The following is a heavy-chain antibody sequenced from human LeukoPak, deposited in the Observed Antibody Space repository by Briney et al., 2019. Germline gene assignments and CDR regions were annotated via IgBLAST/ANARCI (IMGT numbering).Heavy chain of an antibody. J-gene: IGHJ4*02. D-gene: IGHD3-22*01. CDR3: AREGVDYYDSSGYYSPGPIDY. CDR1: GGSISSYY. V-gene: IGHV4-59*01. Sequence: SETLSLTCTVSGGSISSYYWSWIRQPPGKGLEWIGYIYYSGSTNYNPSLKSRVTISVDTSKNQFSLKLSSLTAADTAVYYCAREGVDYYDSSGYYSPGPIDYWGQGTLVTVSS. CDR2: IYYSGST.